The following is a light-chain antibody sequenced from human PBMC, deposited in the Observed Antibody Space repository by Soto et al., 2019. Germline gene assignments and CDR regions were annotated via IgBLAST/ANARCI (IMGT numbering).Light chain of an antibody. V-gene: IGKV1-5*01. Sequence: DIQMTQSPSTLSASVGDRVTITCRASQSISSWLAWYQQKPGKAPKLLIYDASSLESGVPSRFSGSGSGTEFSPTISSRQPDDFVAYYCQQYNSYPSTFGQGTKLEIK. CDR1: QSISSW. CDR2: DAS. CDR3: QQYNSYPST. J-gene: IGKJ2*01.